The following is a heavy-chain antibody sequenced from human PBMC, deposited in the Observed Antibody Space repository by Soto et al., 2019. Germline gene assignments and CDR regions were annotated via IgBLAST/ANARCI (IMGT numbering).Heavy chain of an antibody. CDR3: ARGSIAARPSYYYYGMDV. CDR2: INHSGST. Sequence: LSLTCAVYGGSFSGYYWSWIRQPPGKGLEWIGEINHSGSTNYNPSLKSRVTISVDTSKNQFSLKLSSVTAADTAVYYCARGSIAARPSYYYYGMDVWGQGTTVTVSS. CDR1: GGSFSGYY. D-gene: IGHD6-6*01. V-gene: IGHV4-34*01. J-gene: IGHJ6*02.